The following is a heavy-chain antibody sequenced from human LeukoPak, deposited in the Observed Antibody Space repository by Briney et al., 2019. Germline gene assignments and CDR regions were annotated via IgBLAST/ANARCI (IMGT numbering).Heavy chain of an antibody. CDR3: ARSGSDGNYFDR. CDR2: IYHSGNT. Sequence: SETLSLTCAVSGGSISSGGYYWSWIRQPPGVGLEWVGYIYHSGNTYYNPSLKSRVTMSVDRSKNQFSLKLSSVTAADTAVYYCARSGSDGNYFDRWGQGTLLTVSS. D-gene: IGHD1-26*01. J-gene: IGHJ4*02. CDR1: GGSISSGGYY. V-gene: IGHV4-30-2*01.